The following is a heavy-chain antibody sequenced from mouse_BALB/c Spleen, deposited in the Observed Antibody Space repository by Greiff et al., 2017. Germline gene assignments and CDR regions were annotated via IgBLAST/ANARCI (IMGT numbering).Heavy chain of an antibody. CDR1: GYTFTSYT. CDR2: INPSSGYT. CDR3: ERVSTGYAMDY. Sequence: VQLQQSGAELARPGASVKMSCKASGYTFTSYTMHWVKQRPGQGLEWIGYINPSSGYTNYNQKFKDKATLTADKSSSTAYMQLSSLTSEDSAVYYCERVSTGYAMDYWGQGTSVTVSS. J-gene: IGHJ4*01. D-gene: IGHD4-1*01. V-gene: IGHV1-4*01.